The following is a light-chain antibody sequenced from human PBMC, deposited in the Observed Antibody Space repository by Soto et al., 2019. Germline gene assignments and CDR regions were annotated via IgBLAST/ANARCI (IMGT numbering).Light chain of an antibody. CDR2: EVT. CDR3: SSYSATNTLV. Sequence: QSAMTQPASVSGSPGQSITISCTGTSSDIGDYPYVSWYQQHPAKVPKLIIYEVTNRPSGVTGRFSGSKSQNSASLTISGLQADDEAVYYCSSYSATNTLVFGSGTKVTVL. CDR1: SSDIGDYPY. J-gene: IGLJ1*01. V-gene: IGLV2-14*01.